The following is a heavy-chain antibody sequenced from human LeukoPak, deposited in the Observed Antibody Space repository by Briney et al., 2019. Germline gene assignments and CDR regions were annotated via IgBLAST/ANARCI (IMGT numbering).Heavy chain of an antibody. J-gene: IGHJ4*02. V-gene: IGHV7-4-1*02. CDR3: ARGGSYSNPTFDY. D-gene: IGHD1-26*01. CDR2: TNTNTGNP. CDR1: GYTFTSYA. Sequence: ASVKVSCKASGYTFTSYAMNWVRRAPGQGLEWMGWTNTNTGNPTYAQGFTGRFVFSLDTSVSTAYLQISSLKAEDTAVYYCARGGSYSNPTFDYWGQGTLVTVSS.